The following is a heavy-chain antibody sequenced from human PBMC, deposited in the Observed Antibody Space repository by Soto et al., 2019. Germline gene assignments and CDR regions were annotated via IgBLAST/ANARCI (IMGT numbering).Heavy chain of an antibody. CDR3: ASSYGSGYRAFDY. CDR1: GDTFPFDS. CDR2: TNPILSMS. J-gene: IGHJ4*02. V-gene: IGHV1-69*02. D-gene: IGHD3-10*01. Sequence: QVQLVHSGAGVKKPGSSVRVSCKAYGDTFPFDSIKWERQAPGLGLEWMGRTNPILSMSNYAQRFQGRVTMTETKSTSTAYMELSSLRSEDTAMYYCASSYGSGYRAFDYWGQGALVTVSS.